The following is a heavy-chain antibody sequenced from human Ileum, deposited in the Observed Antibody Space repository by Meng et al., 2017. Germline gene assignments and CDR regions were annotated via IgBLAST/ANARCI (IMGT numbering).Heavy chain of an antibody. Sequence: EVQLMESGGGLVKPGESLRLSCAASGLTFSKAWMTWVRQAPGKGLEWIGQIKSTTHGGTTDYAAPVTGRFIISRDDSKNTLYLQMSSLKTEDTAVYYCTTNRGISWGQGTLVTVSS. CDR1: GLTFSKAW. CDR2: IKSTTHGGTT. CDR3: TTNRGIS. J-gene: IGHJ5*02. V-gene: IGHV3-15*01.